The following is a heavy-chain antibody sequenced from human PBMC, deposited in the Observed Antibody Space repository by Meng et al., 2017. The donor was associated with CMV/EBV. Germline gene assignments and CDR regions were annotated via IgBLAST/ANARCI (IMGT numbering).Heavy chain of an antibody. V-gene: IGHV3-7*01. D-gene: IGHD2-2*01. Sequence: GESLKISCAASGFTFSSYWMNWVRQAPGKGLEWVSNINHDGSEKYYADSVKGRFTISRDNAKNTLYLQMNSLRAEDTAVYYCARDRGYCSSTSCCYWYFDLWGRGTLVTVSS. CDR1: GFTFSSYW. J-gene: IGHJ2*01. CDR3: ARDRGYCSSTSCCYWYFDL. CDR2: INHDGSEK.